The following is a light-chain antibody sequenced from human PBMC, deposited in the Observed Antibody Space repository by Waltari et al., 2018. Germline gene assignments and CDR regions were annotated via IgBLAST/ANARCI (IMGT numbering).Light chain of an antibody. CDR2: GTS. V-gene: IGKV3-20*01. J-gene: IGKJ4*01. CDR3: QQYGTSPLT. Sequence: EIVLTQSPGTLSLSPGDRATLSCRASQSFGSSYLAWYQQKPGQAPRLLIYGTSSRATGIPDRFTGGGSGTDFTLTISRLEPQDFAVYYCQQYGTSPLTFGGGTKVEIK. CDR1: QSFGSSY.